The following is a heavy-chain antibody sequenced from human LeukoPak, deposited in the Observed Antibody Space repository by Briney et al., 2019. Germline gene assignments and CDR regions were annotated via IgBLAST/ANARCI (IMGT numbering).Heavy chain of an antibody. CDR3: VRLVGNSWLDY. CDR2: IYTSGST. J-gene: IGHJ4*02. Sequence: PSETLSLTCTVSGGSISSYYWSWIRQPPGKGLEWIGYIYTSGSTNYNPSLKSRVTISVDTSKNRFSLHLNSVTPDDTAVYYCVRLVGNSWLDYWGQGTLVTVSS. D-gene: IGHD6-13*01. V-gene: IGHV4-4*09. CDR1: GGSISSYY.